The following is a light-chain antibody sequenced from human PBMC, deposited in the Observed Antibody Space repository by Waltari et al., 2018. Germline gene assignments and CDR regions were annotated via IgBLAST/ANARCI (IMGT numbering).Light chain of an antibody. CDR1: QGVGPN. V-gene: IGKV3-15*01. J-gene: IGKJ1*01. CDR3: QQYHDWPRT. Sequence: DIVMTQSPATLSVSPGERATLSCRASQGVGPNLAWYQQKPGQAPRVLIYGASTRPAGVPGTFSGSGAGTEFTLTISSVQSEDLAVYYCQQYHDWPRTFGQGTKVEFK. CDR2: GAS.